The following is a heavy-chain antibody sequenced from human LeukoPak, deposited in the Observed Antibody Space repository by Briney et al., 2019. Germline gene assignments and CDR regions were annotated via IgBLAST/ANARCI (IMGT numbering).Heavy chain of an antibody. Sequence: GGSLRLSCAASGFTFSSYAMHWVRQAPGKGLEWVAVISYDGSNKYYADSVKGRFTISRDNAKNSLYLQMNSLRAEDTAVYYCASKEVGATFDYWGQGTLVTVSS. CDR1: GFTFSSYA. D-gene: IGHD1-26*01. CDR3: ASKEVGATFDY. J-gene: IGHJ4*02. V-gene: IGHV3-30-3*01. CDR2: ISYDGSNK.